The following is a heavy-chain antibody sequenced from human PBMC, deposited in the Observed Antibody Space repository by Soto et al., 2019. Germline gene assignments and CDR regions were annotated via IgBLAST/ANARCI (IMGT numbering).Heavy chain of an antibody. V-gene: IGHV5-51*01. Sequence: PGESLKISCKGSGYSFTSYWIGWVRQMPGKGLEWMGIIYPSDSDTRYSPSFQGQVTISADKSISTAYLQWSSLKASDTAMYYCARTAAAGKYYYGTDVWGQGTTVTVSS. CDR1: GYSFTSYW. D-gene: IGHD6-13*01. CDR2: IYPSDSDT. J-gene: IGHJ6*02. CDR3: ARTAAAGKYYYGTDV.